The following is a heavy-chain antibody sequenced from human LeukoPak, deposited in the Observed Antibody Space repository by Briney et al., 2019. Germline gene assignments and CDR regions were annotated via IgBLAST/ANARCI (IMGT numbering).Heavy chain of an antibody. D-gene: IGHD2-8*01. V-gene: IGHV4-31*03. J-gene: IGHJ4*02. CDR3: AREAEVSAGFDY. Sequence: PSQTLSLTCTVSGGSIISAGYYWSWIRQHPGKGLEWIGYIYYSGSTYYHPSLQSRVTISVDTSKNQFSLKLSSVTAADTAAYYCAREAEVSAGFDYWGQGTLVTVSS. CDR2: IYYSGST. CDR1: GGSIISAGYY.